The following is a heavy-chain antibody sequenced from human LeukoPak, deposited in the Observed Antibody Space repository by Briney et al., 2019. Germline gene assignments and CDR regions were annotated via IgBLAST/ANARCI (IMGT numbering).Heavy chain of an antibody. V-gene: IGHV4-39*07. CDR2: IYYSGST. Sequence: PSETLSLTCTVSGGSISSSSYYWGWIRQPPGKGLEWIGSIYYSGSTYYNPSLKSRVTISVDTSKNQFSLKLSSVTAADTAVYYCARGSSWYLDYWGQGTLVTVSS. CDR1: GGSISSSSYY. J-gene: IGHJ4*02. D-gene: IGHD6-13*01. CDR3: ARGSSWYLDY.